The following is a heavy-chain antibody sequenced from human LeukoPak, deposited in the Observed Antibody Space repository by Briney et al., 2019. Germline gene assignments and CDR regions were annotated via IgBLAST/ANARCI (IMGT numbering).Heavy chain of an antibody. J-gene: IGHJ4*02. V-gene: IGHV1-18*01. CDR2: ISAYNGNT. CDR1: GYTFTSYG. D-gene: IGHD2-15*01. CDR3: ARDYCSGGSCYSDY. Sequence: ASVKVSCKASGYTFTSYGISWVRQAPGQGREWMGWISAYNGNTNYAQKLQGRVTMTTDTSTSTAYMELRSLGSDDTAVYYCARDYCSGGSCYSDYWGQGTLVTVSS.